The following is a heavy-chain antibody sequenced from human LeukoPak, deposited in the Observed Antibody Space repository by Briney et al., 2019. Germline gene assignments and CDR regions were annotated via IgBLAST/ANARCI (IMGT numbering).Heavy chain of an antibody. J-gene: IGHJ5*02. V-gene: IGHV4-59*01. CDR1: GGSISNYY. CDR3: ARARGGYHNWFDP. D-gene: IGHD5-12*01. Sequence: PSETLSLTCAVSGGSISNYYWSWIRQPPGKGLEWIGYIYYSGSTNYNPSLKSRVTTSVDKSKNQFSLKLSSVTAADTAVYYCARARGGYHNWFDPWGQGTLVTVSS. CDR2: IYYSGST.